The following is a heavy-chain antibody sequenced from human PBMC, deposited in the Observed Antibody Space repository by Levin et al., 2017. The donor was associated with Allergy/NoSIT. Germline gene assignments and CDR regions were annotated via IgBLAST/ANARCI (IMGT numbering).Heavy chain of an antibody. Sequence: SGPTLVKPTETLTLTCTVSGFSLSNARMGVSWIRQPPGKALERLAHIFSNDEKSYSTSLKSRLTISKDTSKSQVVLTMTNMDPVDTATYYCARIDYGDYYAFDIWGQGTMVTVSS. CDR2: IFSNDEK. CDR1: GFSLSNARMG. CDR3: ARIDYGDYYAFDI. V-gene: IGHV2-26*01. J-gene: IGHJ3*02. D-gene: IGHD4-17*01.